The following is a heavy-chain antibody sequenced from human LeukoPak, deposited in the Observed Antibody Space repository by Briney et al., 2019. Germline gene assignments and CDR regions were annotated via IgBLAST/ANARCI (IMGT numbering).Heavy chain of an antibody. Sequence: SETLSLTCTVSGASISSHYWSWLRQSPGKGLEWIGYISYSGITNYNPSLKSRVTISVDTSKNHFALWLSSVTAADTAVYYCASRAHCSGGSCYGNWFDPWGQGTLVTVSS. CDR2: ISYSGIT. V-gene: IGHV4-59*11. CDR1: GASISSHY. J-gene: IGHJ5*02. D-gene: IGHD2-15*01. CDR3: ASRAHCSGGSCYGNWFDP.